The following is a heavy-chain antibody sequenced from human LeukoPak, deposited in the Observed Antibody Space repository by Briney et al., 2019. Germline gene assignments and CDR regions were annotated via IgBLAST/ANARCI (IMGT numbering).Heavy chain of an antibody. CDR1: GFTFSTYA. J-gene: IGHJ4*02. CDR3: AKVGVTGWYFDY. D-gene: IGHD1-26*01. Sequence: GALRLSCAASGFTFSTYAMSWVCQAPGKGLEWVSGISGSGGSTYYADSLKGRFTISRDNSKNTLYLQVNSLRAEDTAVYYCAKVGVTGWYFDYWGQGALVTVSS. CDR2: ISGSGGST. V-gene: IGHV3-23*01.